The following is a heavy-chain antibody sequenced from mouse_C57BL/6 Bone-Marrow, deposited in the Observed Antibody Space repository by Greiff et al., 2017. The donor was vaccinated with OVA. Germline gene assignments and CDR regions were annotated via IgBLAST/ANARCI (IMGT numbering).Heavy chain of an antibody. J-gene: IGHJ1*03. CDR2: INPNNGGT. CDR1: GYTFTDYY. Sequence: EVQLQQSGPELVKPGASVKISCKASGYTFTDYYMNWVKQSHGKSLEWIGDINPNNGGTSYNQKFKGKATLTVDKSSSTAYMELRSLTSEDSAVHYCARDGSSYWYFDVWGTGTTVTVSS. CDR3: ARDGSSYWYFDV. D-gene: IGHD1-1*01. V-gene: IGHV1-26*01.